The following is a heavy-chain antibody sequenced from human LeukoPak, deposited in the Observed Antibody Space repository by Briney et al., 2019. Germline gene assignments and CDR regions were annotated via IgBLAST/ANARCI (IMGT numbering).Heavy chain of an antibody. V-gene: IGHV3-74*01. J-gene: IGHJ3*02. D-gene: IGHD3-22*01. CDR1: GFTFSSYW. Sequence: TGGSLRLSYAASGFTFSSYWMHWVRQAPGKGLVWVSRINTDGSSTSYADSVKGRFTISRDNAKNTLYLQMNSLRAEDTAVHYCARGGDYYDSAGAFDIWGQGTMVTVSS. CDR3: ARGGDYYDSAGAFDI. CDR2: INTDGSST.